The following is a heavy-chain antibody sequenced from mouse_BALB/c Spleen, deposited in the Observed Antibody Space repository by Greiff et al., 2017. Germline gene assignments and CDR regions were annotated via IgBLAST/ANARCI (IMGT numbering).Heavy chain of an antibody. D-gene: IGHD1-1*01. CDR1: GFSLTSYG. Sequence: VKLMESGPGLVEPSQSLSITCTASGFSLTSYGVHWVRQPPGKGLEWLGVIWAGGSTNYNSALMSRLSISKDNSKSQVFLKMNRLQTDDTAMYYCAGGRSSYAMDYWGQGTSVTVSS. CDR3: AGGRSSYAMDY. J-gene: IGHJ4*01. CDR2: IWAGGST. V-gene: IGHV2-9*02.